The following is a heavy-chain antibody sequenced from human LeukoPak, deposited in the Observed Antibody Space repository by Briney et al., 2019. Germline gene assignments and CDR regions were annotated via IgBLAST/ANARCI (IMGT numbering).Heavy chain of an antibody. CDR1: VYSFPSCW. D-gene: IGHD1-26*01. J-gene: IGHJ4*02. CDR2: IYPGDSDT. Sequence: GESLKISCKGSVYSFPSCWIGWVRKMPWKGLEWMGIIYPGDSDTRYSPSFQGQVTISADKSISTAYLQWSSLKASDTAMYYCARHVSTGGSYRSNYIDYWGQGTLVTVSS. CDR3: ARHVSTGGSYRSNYIDY. V-gene: IGHV5-51*01.